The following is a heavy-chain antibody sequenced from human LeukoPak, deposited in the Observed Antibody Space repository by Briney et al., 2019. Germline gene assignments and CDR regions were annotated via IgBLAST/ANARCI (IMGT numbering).Heavy chain of an antibody. Sequence: KPSETLSLTCAVYGGSFSGYCWSWIRQPPGKGLEWIGEINHSGSTNYNPSLKSRVTISVDTSKNQFSLKLSSVTAADTAVYYCARRPLGYCSSTSCPTPYYFDYWGQGTLVTVSS. J-gene: IGHJ4*02. CDR2: INHSGST. CDR1: GGSFSGYC. D-gene: IGHD2-2*01. V-gene: IGHV4-34*01. CDR3: ARRPLGYCSSTSCPTPYYFDY.